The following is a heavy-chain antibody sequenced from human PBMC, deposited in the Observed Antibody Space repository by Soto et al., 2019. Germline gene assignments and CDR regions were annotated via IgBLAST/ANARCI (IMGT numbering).Heavy chain of an antibody. V-gene: IGHV1-2*04. J-gene: IGHJ6*02. CDR3: ARGHRARFLEWLSPLYGMDV. CDR1: GYTFTGYY. CDR2: INPNSGGT. D-gene: IGHD3-3*01. Sequence: GASVTVSCKASGYTFTGYYMHWVRQAPGQGLEWMGWINPNSGGTNYAQKFQGWVTMTRDTSISTAYIELSRLRSDDTAVYYCARGHRARFLEWLSPLYGMDVWGQGTTVTVSS.